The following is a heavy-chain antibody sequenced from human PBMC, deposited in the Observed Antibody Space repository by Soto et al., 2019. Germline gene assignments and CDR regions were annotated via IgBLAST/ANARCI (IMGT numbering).Heavy chain of an antibody. V-gene: IGHV1-8*01. Sequence: QVQLVQSGAEVKKPGASVKVSCKASGYTFTSYDINWVRHATGQGLEWMGWMNPNSGNTGYAQKFQGRITMTRNTSITTAYMELSSLRSEDTAVYYCARGPYYYYYMDVWGKGTTVTVSS. CDR1: GYTFTSYD. CDR3: ARGPYYYYYMDV. J-gene: IGHJ6*03. CDR2: MNPNSGNT.